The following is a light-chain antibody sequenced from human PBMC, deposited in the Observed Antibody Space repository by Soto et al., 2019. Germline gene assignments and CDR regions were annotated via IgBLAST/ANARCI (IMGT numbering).Light chain of an antibody. V-gene: IGLV1-44*01. CDR2: SDD. J-gene: IGLJ3*02. CDR3: AAWYDNLNGPL. CDR1: NSNIGRYS. Sequence: QSVLTQPPSLSGTPGQRVTISCSGSNSNIGRYSVNWYQHLQGTAPTILIYSDDARPSGVPDRCSGSKSGTSASLASSGLQSEEEAEDYCAAWYDNLNGPLFGGGTKLTVL.